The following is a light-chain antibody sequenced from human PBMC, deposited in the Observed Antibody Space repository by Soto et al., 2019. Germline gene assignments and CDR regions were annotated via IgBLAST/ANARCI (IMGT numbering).Light chain of an antibody. J-gene: IGKJ1*01. CDR1: QGISRD. CDR2: HAS. V-gene: IGKV3-15*01. CDR3: QQYNDWPRT. Sequence: EVMMTQSPDTLSVSPGERVALSCRASQGISRDLAWYQQKPGQVPRLLVYHASTRATGLPDRFSGSGSGTDFTLTISSLQSEDFAIYYCQQYNDWPRTFGQGTKVDIK.